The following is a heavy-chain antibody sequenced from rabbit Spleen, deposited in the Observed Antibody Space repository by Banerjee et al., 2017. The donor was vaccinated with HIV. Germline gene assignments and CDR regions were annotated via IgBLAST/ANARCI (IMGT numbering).Heavy chain of an antibody. J-gene: IGHJ6*01. CDR3: ARDSGSSFSSYGMVL. V-gene: IGHV1S40*01. CDR2: IDTGSSGFT. Sequence: QSLEESGGGLVQPGASLTLTCTASGFTISSSYWICWVRQAPGKGLEWIACIDTGSSGFTYFASWAKGRVTISKTSSTTVTLQMTSLTAADTATYFCARDSGSSFSSYGMVLWGPGTLVTVS. CDR1: GFTISSSYW. D-gene: IGHD8-1*01.